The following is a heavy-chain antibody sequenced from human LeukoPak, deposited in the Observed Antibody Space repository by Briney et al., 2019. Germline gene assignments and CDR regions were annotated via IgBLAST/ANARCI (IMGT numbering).Heavy chain of an antibody. Sequence: PSETLSLTCAVYGGSFSGYYWSWIRQPPGKGLEWIGEINHSGSTNYNPSLKSRVTISVDTSKSQFSLKLSSVTAADTAVYYCAARDVLTGLHDYWGQETLVTVSS. CDR3: AARDVLTGLHDY. CDR1: GGSFSGYY. D-gene: IGHD3-9*01. V-gene: IGHV4-34*01. CDR2: INHSGST. J-gene: IGHJ4*02.